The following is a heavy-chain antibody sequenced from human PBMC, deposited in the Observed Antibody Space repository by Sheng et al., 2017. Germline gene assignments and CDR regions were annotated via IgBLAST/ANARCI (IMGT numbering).Heavy chain of an antibody. J-gene: IGHJ4*02. CDR3: ARKDGSSNYFDY. D-gene: IGHD6-6*01. Sequence: QVQLQQWGAGLLKPSETLSLTCAVYGGSFSGYYWSWIRQPPGKGLEWIGEINHSGSTNYNPSLKSRVTISVDTSKNQFSLKLSSVTAADTAVYYCARKDGSSNYFDYWGQGTLVTV. CDR2: INHSGST. CDR1: GGSFSGYY. V-gene: IGHV4-34*01.